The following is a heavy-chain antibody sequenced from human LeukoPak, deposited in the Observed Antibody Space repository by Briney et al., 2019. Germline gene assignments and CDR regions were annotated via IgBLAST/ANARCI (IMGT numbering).Heavy chain of an antibody. D-gene: IGHD3-3*01. CDR1: GGSISSYY. J-gene: IGHJ4*02. Sequence: PSETLSLTCTVSGGSISSYYWSWIRQPPGKGLEWIGYIYYSGSTNYNPSLESRVTISIDTSKYQFSLKLRSVIAADTAVYYCARVGIFGVVRPYYFDYWGLGTLVTVSS. CDR3: ARVGIFGVVRPYYFDY. V-gene: IGHV4-59*01. CDR2: IYYSGST.